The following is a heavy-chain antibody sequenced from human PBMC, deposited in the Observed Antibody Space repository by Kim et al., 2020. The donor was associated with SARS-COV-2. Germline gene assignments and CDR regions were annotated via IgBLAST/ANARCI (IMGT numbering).Heavy chain of an antibody. Sequence: SETLSLTCTVSGGSISSYYWSWIRQPPGKGLEWIGYIYYSGSTNYNPSLKSRVTISVDTSKNQFSLKLSSVTAADTAVYYCARNNYYYYGMDVWGQGTTVTVSS. CDR2: IYYSGST. V-gene: IGHV4-59*01. J-gene: IGHJ6*02. CDR1: GGSISSYY. CDR3: ARNNYYYYGMDV.